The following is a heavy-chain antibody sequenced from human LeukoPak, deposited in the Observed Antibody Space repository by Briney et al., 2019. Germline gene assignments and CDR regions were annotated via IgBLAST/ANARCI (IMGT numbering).Heavy chain of an antibody. CDR1: GGSITSGDYF. CDR3: ARVNDEYCSSTSCFFFDY. V-gene: IGHV4-30-4*01. CDR2: IYDSGST. Sequence: PSETLSLTCTVSGGSITSGDYFWSWIRQPPGKGLEWIGYIYDSGSTYYNPSLKSRVTISVDRSKNQFSLKLSSVTAADTAVYYCARVNDEYCSSTSCFFFDYWGQGTLVTVSS. J-gene: IGHJ4*02. D-gene: IGHD2-2*01.